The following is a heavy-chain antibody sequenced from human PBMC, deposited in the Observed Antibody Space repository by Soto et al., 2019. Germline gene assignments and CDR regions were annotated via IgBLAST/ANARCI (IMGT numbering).Heavy chain of an antibody. CDR2: IYYTGNT. V-gene: IGHV4-31*03. J-gene: IGHJ4*02. Sequence: QVQLQESGPGLVKPSQTLSLTCTVSGGSISSGGTGSYWTWIRQLPGKGLEWIGYIYYTGNTYYTPSLKSRPTISRDTSANQFSRKLTSVTAADTAVYFFPSGHDAYKVRYWGQGTLVTVSS. CDR1: GGSISSGGTGSY. D-gene: IGHD1-1*01. CDR3: PSGHDAYKVRY.